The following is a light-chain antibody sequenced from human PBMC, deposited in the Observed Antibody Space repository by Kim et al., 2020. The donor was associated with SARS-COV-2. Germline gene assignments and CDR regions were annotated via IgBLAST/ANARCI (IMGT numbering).Light chain of an antibody. CDR3: QQFDTYPFT. CDR1: QDIRNH. Sequence: ASVGDKVTISCRASQDIRNHVACFQQKPGTAPRSLTYGASSLHIGVPSRFGGSGYGTEFILTIISLQPEDFATYYCQQFDTYPFTFGGGTKLEI. V-gene: IGKV1-16*01. CDR2: GAS. J-gene: IGKJ4*01.